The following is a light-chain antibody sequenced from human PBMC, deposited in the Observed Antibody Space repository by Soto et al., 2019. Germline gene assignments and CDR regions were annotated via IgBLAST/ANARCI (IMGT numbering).Light chain of an antibody. CDR1: QTINNN. V-gene: IGKV3-11*01. J-gene: IGKJ4*01. CDR2: GAS. Sequence: EIVLTQSPATLSLSPVEIATLSFMASQTINNNVAWYQLKDGQVPRLVIYGASTRATDIPARFSGSGSGADFTLTISSLEPGDFALYYCQQHINWPLTFGGGTKVDIK. CDR3: QQHINWPLT.